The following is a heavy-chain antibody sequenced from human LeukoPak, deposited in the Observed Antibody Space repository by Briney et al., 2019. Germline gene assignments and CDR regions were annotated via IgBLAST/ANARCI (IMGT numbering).Heavy chain of an antibody. J-gene: IGHJ4*02. D-gene: IGHD6-13*01. CDR2: INPNSGGT. CDR1: GYTFTGYY. CDR3: ARDFQPGIAAAGTDY. Sequence: ASVKVSWKASGYTFTGYYMHWVRQAPGQGLEWMGWINPNSGGTNYAQKFQGRVTMTRDTSISTAYMELSRLRSDDTAVYYCARDFQPGIAAAGTDYWGQGTLVTVSS. V-gene: IGHV1-2*02.